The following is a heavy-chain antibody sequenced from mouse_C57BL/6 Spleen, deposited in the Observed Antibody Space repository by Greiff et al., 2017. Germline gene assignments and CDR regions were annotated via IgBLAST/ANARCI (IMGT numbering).Heavy chain of an antibody. CDR1: GYSFTGYY. D-gene: IGHD2-4*01. CDR2: INPSTGGT. J-gene: IGHJ1*03. CDR3: ARWYYYDYDYWYFDV. Sequence: EVKLQESGPELVKPGASVKISCKASGYSFTGYYMNWVKQSPEKSLEWIGEINPSTGGTTYNQKFKAKATLTVDKSSSTAYMQLKSLTSEDSAVYYCARWYYYDYDYWYFDVWGTGTTVTVSS. V-gene: IGHV1-42*01.